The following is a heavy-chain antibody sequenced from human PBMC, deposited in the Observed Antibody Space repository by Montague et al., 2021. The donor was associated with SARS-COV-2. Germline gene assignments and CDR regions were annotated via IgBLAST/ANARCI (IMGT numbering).Heavy chain of an antibody. CDR3: VRDGDHWDFDF. D-gene: IGHD2-21*01. CDR1: GFTFSDYW. Sequence: SLRLSCAASGFTFSDYWMHWVRQAPGKGLVWVSCIKGDGTNTIYADSVKGRFAISRDNAQNTVYLQMSSLRAEDAAVYYCVRDGDHWDFDFWGQGALVTVSS. CDR2: IKGDGTNT. J-gene: IGHJ4*02. V-gene: IGHV3-74*01.